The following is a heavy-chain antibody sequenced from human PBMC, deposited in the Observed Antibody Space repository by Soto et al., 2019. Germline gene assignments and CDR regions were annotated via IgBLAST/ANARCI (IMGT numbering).Heavy chain of an antibody. CDR1: GFTFSSYG. V-gene: IGHV3-33*01. CDR3: AREGAGVVVVPAAPTERNYYYYYMDV. CDR2: IWYDGSNK. D-gene: IGHD2-2*01. J-gene: IGHJ6*03. Sequence: GGSLRLSCAASGFTFSSYGMHWVRQAPGKGLEWVAVIWYDGSNKYYADSVKGRFTISRDNSKNTLYLQMNSLRAEDTAVYYCAREGAGVVVVPAAPTERNYYYYYMDVWGKGTTVTVSS.